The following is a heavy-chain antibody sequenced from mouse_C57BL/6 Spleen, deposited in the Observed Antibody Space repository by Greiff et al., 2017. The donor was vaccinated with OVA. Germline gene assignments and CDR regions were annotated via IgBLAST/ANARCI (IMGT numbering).Heavy chain of an antibody. CDR1: GFTFSSYA. CDR3: ASPGVRNFDY. CDR2: ISDGGSYT. V-gene: IGHV5-4*03. Sequence: EVKLMESGGGLVKPGGSLKLSCAASGFTFSSYAMSWVRQTPEKRLEWVATISDGGSYTYYPDNVKGRFTISRDNAKNNLYLQMSHLKSEDTAMYYCASPGVRNFDYWGQGTTLTVSS. J-gene: IGHJ2*01. D-gene: IGHD1-1*01.